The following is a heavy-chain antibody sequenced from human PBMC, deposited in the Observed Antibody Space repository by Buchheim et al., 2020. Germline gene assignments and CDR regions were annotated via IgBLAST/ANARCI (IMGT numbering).Heavy chain of an antibody. D-gene: IGHD2-2*01. V-gene: IGHV2-70*15. CDR3: ARMQYCSITSCYVWDY. Sequence: QVTLRESGPALVKPTQTLTLTCTFSGFSLRSSGMCVSWIRQPPGKALEWLARIDWDDDKYYNTSLKTRLTISKDTSKNQVVLTMTNRDPVDTATDYCARMQYCSITSCYVWDYWGQGT. CDR1: GFSLRSSGMC. J-gene: IGHJ4*02. CDR2: IDWDDDK.